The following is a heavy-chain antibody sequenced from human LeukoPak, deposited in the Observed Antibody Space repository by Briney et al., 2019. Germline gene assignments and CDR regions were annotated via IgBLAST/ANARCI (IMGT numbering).Heavy chain of an antibody. Sequence: SETLSLTCTVSGGSISSSSYYWSWIRQPPGKGLEWIGYIYYSGSTNYNPSLKSRVTISVDTSKNQFSLKLSSVTAADTAVYYCARNDFWSGYCIDYWGQGTLVTVSS. V-gene: IGHV4-61*05. D-gene: IGHD3-3*01. CDR2: IYYSGST. CDR3: ARNDFWSGYCIDY. J-gene: IGHJ4*02. CDR1: GGSISSSSYY.